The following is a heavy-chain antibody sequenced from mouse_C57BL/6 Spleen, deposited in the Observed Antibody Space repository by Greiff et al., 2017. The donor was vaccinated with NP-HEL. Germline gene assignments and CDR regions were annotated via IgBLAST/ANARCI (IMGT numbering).Heavy chain of an antibody. CDR3: TRYYSNYDYAMDY. CDR1: GFTFSSYA. V-gene: IGHV5-9-1*02. D-gene: IGHD2-5*01. J-gene: IGHJ4*01. Sequence: EVMLVESGEGLVKPGGSLKLSCAASGFTFSSYAMSWVRQTPEKRLEWVAYISSGGDYIYYADTVKGRFTISRDNARNTLYLQMSSLKSEDTAMYYCTRYYSNYDYAMDYWGQGTSVTVSS. CDR2: ISSGGDYI.